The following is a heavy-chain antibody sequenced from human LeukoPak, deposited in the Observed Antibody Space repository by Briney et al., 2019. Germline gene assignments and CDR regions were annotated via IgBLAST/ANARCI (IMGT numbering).Heavy chain of an antibody. CDR3: AKSGTTVTTYSFYYYYYMDV. Sequence: RGSLRLSCAASGFTFSSYGMHWVRQAPGKGLEWVAFIRYDGSNKYYADSVKGRFTISRDNSKNTLYLQMNSLRAEDTAVYYCAKSGTTVTTYSFYYYYYMDVWGKGTTVTVSS. J-gene: IGHJ6*03. CDR2: IRYDGSNK. D-gene: IGHD4-11*01. CDR1: GFTFSSYG. V-gene: IGHV3-30*02.